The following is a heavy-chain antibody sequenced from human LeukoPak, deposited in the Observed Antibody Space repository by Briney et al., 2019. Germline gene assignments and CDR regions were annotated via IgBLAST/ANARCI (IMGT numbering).Heavy chain of an antibody. CDR2: IYHSGST. CDR1: GYSISSGYY. J-gene: IGHJ6*02. V-gene: IGHV4-38-2*02. CDR3: ARQPADTYYYYYGMDV. Sequence: SETLSLTCTVSGYSISSGYYWGWIRQPPGKGLEWIGSIYHSGSTYYNPSLKSRVTISVDTSKNQFSLKLSSVTAADTAVYYCARQPADTYYYYYGMDVWGQGTTVTVSS.